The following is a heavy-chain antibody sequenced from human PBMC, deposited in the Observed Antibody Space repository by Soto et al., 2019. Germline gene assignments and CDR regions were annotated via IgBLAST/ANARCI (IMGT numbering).Heavy chain of an antibody. Sequence: ASVKVSCKASGYTFTSYGISWVRQAPGQGLEWMGWISAYNGNTNYAQKLQGRVTMTTDTSTSTAYMELRSLRSDDTAVYYCARLYSSGWYGAFDYWAREPWSPSPQ. CDR3: ARLYSSGWYGAFDY. CDR1: GYTFTSYG. V-gene: IGHV1-18*01. CDR2: ISAYNGNT. J-gene: IGHJ4*02. D-gene: IGHD6-19*01.